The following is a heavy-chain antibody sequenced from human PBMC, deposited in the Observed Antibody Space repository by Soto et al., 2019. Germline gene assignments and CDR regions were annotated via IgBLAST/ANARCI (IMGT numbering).Heavy chain of an antibody. Sequence: ASVKVSCKASGYTFASYAISWMRQAPGQGLEWMGWISAYNGNTNYAQKLQGRVTMTTDTSTSTAYIELRSLRSDDTAVYYCATDPPPPDYWGQGTLVTVSS. J-gene: IGHJ4*02. CDR3: ATDPPPPDY. CDR2: ISAYNGNT. V-gene: IGHV1-18*01. CDR1: GYTFASYA.